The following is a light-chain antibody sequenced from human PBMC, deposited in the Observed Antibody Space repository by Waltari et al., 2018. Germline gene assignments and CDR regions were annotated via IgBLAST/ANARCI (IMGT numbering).Light chain of an antibody. V-gene: IGKV3-20*01. CDR1: QTVSSIS. CDR3: QQYDGIVVT. Sequence: IVLKQSPVTLSLSQGERATLSGRTRQTVSSISFPWYQQKPGQAPRLLIYGTSNRAIGIPDRVSGSGSGTDFSLTISRLEPEDFAVYYCQQYDGIVVTFGGGTKVEI. CDR2: GTS. J-gene: IGKJ4*02.